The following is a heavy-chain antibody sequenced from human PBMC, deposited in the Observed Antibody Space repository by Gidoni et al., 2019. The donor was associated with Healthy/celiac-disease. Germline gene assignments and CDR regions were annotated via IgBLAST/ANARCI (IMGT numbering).Heavy chain of an antibody. V-gene: IGHV3-30*18. CDR1: GCTFSSYG. D-gene: IGHD3-22*01. CDR3: AKFSYDSSGYFWFDP. CDR2: ISYDGSNK. Sequence: QVQLVESGGGVVQPGRSLRLSCAASGCTFSSYGMHWVRQAPGKGLEWVAVISYDGSNKYYADSVKGRFTISRDNSKNTLYLQMNSLRAEDTAVYYCAKFSYDSSGYFWFDPWGQGTLVTVSS. J-gene: IGHJ5*02.